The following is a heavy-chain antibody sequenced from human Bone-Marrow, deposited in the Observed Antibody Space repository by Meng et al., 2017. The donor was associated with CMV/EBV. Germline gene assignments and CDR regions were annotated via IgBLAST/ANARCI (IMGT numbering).Heavy chain of an antibody. CDR2: IKQDGSEK. CDR3: ARVAYCGGDCYYYFDS. D-gene: IGHD2-21*01. Sequence: GESLKISCAGSGFTFSTYWMSWVRQAPGKGLEWVANIKQDGSEKYYVDSVKGRFTISRDNAENTLYLQMNSLRAEDTAVYYCARVAYCGGDCYYYFDSWGQGTLVTVSS. V-gene: IGHV3-7*01. J-gene: IGHJ4*02. CDR1: GFTFSTYW.